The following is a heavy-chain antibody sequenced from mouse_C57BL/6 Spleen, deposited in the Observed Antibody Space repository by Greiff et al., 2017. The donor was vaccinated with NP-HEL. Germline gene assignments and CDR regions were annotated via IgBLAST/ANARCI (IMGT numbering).Heavy chain of an antibody. CDR2: ISYDGSN. CDR3: ARGDYYGSSYVGFAY. D-gene: IGHD1-1*01. V-gene: IGHV3-6*01. CDR1: GYSITSGYY. J-gene: IGHJ3*01. Sequence: EVKLVESGPGLVKPSQSLSLTCSVTGYSITSGYYWNWIRQFPGNKLEWMGYISYDGSNNYNPSLKNRISITRDTSKNQFFLKLNSVTTEDTATYYCARGDYYGSSYVGFAYWGQGTLVTVSA.